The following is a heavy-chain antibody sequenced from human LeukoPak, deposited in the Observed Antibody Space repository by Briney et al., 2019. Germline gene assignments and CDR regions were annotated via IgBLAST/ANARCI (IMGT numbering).Heavy chain of an antibody. CDR3: ARRQDDSPLGY. CDR1: GFSVITTY. Sequence: GGSLRLSCAASGFSVITTYMSWVRQAPGKGLEWVSVIYSSGSTDYADSVKGRFTISRDTSENTVYLQMNSLRADDTAVYYCARRQDDSPLGYWGQGTLVTVSS. CDR2: IYSSGST. D-gene: IGHD3-9*01. J-gene: IGHJ4*02. V-gene: IGHV3-53*01.